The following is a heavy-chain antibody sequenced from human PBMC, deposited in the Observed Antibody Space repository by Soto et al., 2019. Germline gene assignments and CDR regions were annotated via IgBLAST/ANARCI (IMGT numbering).Heavy chain of an antibody. CDR2: ISPYNDYT. V-gene: IGHV1-18*01. CDR3: ARGGYYDNSWGKLRHYGLDV. D-gene: IGHD3-16*01. J-gene: IGHJ6*02. CDR1: GYTFIRYG. Sequence: QVQLAQSANEVKKPGASVRVSCKAAGYTFIRYGIAWVRQAPGQGLEWMGWISPYNDYTVYAQKFQGRVSMTADTSTRKVYMNLRGLKSADTAVYYCARGGYYDNSWGKLRHYGLDVWGQGTSVSVSS.